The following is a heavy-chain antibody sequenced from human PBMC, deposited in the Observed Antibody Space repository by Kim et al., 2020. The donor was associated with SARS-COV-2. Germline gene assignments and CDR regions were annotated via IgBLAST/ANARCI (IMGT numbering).Heavy chain of an antibody. CDR1: GFTFDDYA. Sequence: GGSLRLSCAASGFTFDDYAMHWVRQAPGKGLEWVSGISWNRGSIGYADSVKGRFTISRDNAKNSLYLQMNSLRAEDTALYYCARLSSSSGGWYFDYWGQGTLVTVSS. V-gene: IGHV3-9*01. J-gene: IGHJ4*02. CDR3: ARLSSSSGGWYFDY. D-gene: IGHD6-6*01. CDR2: ISWNRGSI.